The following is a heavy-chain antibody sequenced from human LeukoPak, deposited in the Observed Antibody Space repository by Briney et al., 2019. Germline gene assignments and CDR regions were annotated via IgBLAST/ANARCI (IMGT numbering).Heavy chain of an antibody. Sequence: PSQTLSLTCTVSGGSISSGGYYWRWIRQYPGKGLEWIGYIYYSGSTYYNPSLKSRVTISVDTSKKQFSLKLSSVTAADTAVYYCARRNSWSGHSFDYWGQGTLVTVAS. J-gene: IGHJ4*02. CDR1: GGSISSGGYY. CDR3: ARRNSWSGHSFDY. CDR2: IYYSGST. D-gene: IGHD3-3*01. V-gene: IGHV4-31*03.